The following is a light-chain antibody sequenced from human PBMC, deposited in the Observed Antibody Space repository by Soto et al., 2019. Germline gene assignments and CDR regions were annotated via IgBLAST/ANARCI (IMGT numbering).Light chain of an antibody. CDR1: QSVSRN. Sequence: EIVLTQSPATLFLSPGERATLSCRASQSVSRNLAWYQQKPGQAPRLLIYDASNRATGIPARFSGSGSGTEFTLTISSLQSEDFAVYYCQQYNNWRTFGQGTKVDI. J-gene: IGKJ1*01. CDR3: QQYNNWRT. CDR2: DAS. V-gene: IGKV3D-15*01.